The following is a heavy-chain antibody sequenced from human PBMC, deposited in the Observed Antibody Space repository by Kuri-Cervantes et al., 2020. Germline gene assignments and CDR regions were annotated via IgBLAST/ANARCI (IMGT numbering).Heavy chain of an antibody. Sequence: SLKSSCAVSGFTVSSNYMSWVRQAPGKGLEWVSGISWNSGSIGYADSVKGRFTISRDNAKNSLYLQMNSLRAEDTALYYCAKDKVVRGVIIYNWFDPWGQGTLVTVSS. CDR2: ISWNSGSI. V-gene: IGHV3-9*01. CDR3: AKDKVVRGVIIYNWFDP. CDR1: GFTVSSNY. D-gene: IGHD3-10*01. J-gene: IGHJ5*02.